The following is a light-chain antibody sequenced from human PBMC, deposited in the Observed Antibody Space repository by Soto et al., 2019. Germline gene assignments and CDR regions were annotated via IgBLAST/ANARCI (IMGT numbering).Light chain of an antibody. CDR2: GAS. V-gene: IGKV3-15*01. CDR3: QQYSWPLT. CDR1: QSVGTS. J-gene: IGKJ4*01. Sequence: ETVMTQSPATLSVSPGERATLSCRASQSVGTSLAWYQQKPGQAPRVLMYGASSRATGVPGRFSGSGSATEFTLTISSLQSEDFAVYYCQQYSWPLTFGGGTKVEI.